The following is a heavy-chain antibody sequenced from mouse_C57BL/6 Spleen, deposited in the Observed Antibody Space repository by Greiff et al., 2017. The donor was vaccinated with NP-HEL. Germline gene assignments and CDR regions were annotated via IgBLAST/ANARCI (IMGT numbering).Heavy chain of an antibody. Sequence: QVQLQQPGTELVKPGASVKLSCKASGYTFTSYWMHWVKQRPGQGLEWIGNINPSNGGTNYNEKFKSKATLTVDKSSSTAYMQLSSLTSEDSSVYYCARSTTVVATRDFDYWGQGTTLTVSS. CDR1: GYTFTSYW. CDR3: ARSTTVVATRDFDY. V-gene: IGHV1-53*01. J-gene: IGHJ2*01. D-gene: IGHD1-1*01. CDR2: INPSNGGT.